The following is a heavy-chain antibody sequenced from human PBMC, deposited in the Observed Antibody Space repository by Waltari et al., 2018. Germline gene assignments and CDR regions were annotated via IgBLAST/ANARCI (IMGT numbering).Heavy chain of an antibody. D-gene: IGHD4-17*01. Sequence: QVQLVQSGAEVKKPGSSVKVSCKASGGTFSRYAISWVRQAPGQGIELMGVIIPIFGTANYAQKFQGRITITTDESTSTAYMELSSLRSEDTAVYYCARGTLYGDYSDYFQHWGQGTLVTVSS. CDR1: GGTFSRYA. J-gene: IGHJ1*01. V-gene: IGHV1-69*05. CDR2: IIPIFGTA. CDR3: ARGTLYGDYSDYFQH.